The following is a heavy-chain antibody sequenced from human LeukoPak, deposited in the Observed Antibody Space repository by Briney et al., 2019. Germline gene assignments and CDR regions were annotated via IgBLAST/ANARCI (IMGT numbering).Heavy chain of an antibody. D-gene: IGHD5-12*01. Sequence: SETLSLTCTVSGGSISSYYWSWIRQAAGKGLEWIGSIYTSGSTNYNPSLKSRVTISVDKSNNQFTLKLSSVTAADTAVYYCARGNGGYDFDYWGQGTLVTVSS. CDR2: IYTSGST. CDR1: GGSISSYY. CDR3: ARGNGGYDFDY. J-gene: IGHJ4*02. V-gene: IGHV4-4*07.